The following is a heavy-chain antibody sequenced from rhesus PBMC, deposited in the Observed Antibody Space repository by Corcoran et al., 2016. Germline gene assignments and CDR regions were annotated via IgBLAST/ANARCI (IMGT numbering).Heavy chain of an antibody. J-gene: IGHJ2*01. CDR2: ISGSGGST. V-gene: IGHV4-173*01. D-gene: IGHD1-26*01. Sequence: QLQLQESGPGLVKPSETLSLTCAVSGGSISSNYWSWIRQPPGKGLEWIGRISGSGGSTDYNPSRKSRVTISTGTSKNQFSLKLSSVTAADTAVYYCARDWAYNWNYGYFDLWGPGTPITISS. CDR3: ARDWAYNWNYGYFDL. CDR1: GGSISSNY.